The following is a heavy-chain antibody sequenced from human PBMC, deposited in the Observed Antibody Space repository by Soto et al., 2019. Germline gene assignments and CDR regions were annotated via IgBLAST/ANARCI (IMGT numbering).Heavy chain of an antibody. CDR2: IYYSGST. CDR3: ARRWGAAVDY. Sequence: SETLSLTCTVSGFSISSYYWSWIRQPPGKGLEWIGYIYYSGSTNYNPSLKSRVTISVDTSKNQFSLKLSSVTAADTAVYYCARRWGAAVDYWGQGTLVTVSS. J-gene: IGHJ4*02. V-gene: IGHV4-59*08. D-gene: IGHD1-26*01. CDR1: GFSISSYY.